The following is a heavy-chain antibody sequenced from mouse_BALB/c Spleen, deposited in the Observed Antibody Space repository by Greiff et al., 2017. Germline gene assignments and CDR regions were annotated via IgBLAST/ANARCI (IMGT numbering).Heavy chain of an antibody. CDR3: ASYFYYFDY. CDR2: ISSGGSYT. D-gene: IGHD2-10*01. CDR1: GFTFSSYG. Sequence: DVMLVESGGDLVKPGGSLKLSCAASGFTFSSYGMSWVRQTPDKRLEWVATISSGGSYTYYPDSVKGRFTISRDNAKNTLYLQMSSLKSEDTAMYYCASYFYYFDYWGQGTTLTVSS. V-gene: IGHV5-6*02. J-gene: IGHJ2*01.